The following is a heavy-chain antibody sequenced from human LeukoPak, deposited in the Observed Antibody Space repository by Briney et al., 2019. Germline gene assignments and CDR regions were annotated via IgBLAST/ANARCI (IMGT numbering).Heavy chain of an antibody. D-gene: IGHD3-22*01. J-gene: IGHJ3*02. CDR2: INHISGGT. Sequence: ASVKVSCKASGYIFIGYYIHGVLQAPGQGVEWLGWINHISGGTNYAQKFQGRVTMTRDTSIITAYMEVSRLRSDDTAVYYCARDLAGNSGSLGENDVFDIWGQGTMVTVSS. CDR3: ARDLAGNSGSLGENDVFDI. V-gene: IGHV1-2*02. CDR1: GYIFIGYY.